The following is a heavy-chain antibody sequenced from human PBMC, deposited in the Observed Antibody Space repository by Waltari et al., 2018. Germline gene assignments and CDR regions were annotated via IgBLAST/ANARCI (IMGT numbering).Heavy chain of an antibody. J-gene: IGHJ4*02. CDR1: GYTFTSYD. CDR3: ARTYYDILTGYTRFDY. Sequence: QVQLVQSGAEVKKPGASVKVSCKASGYTFTSYDINWVPPATGQGLEWMGWMNPNSGNTGYAQKFQGRVTMTRNTSISTAYMELSSLRSEDTAVYYCARTYYDILTGYTRFDYWGQGTLVTVSS. CDR2: MNPNSGNT. V-gene: IGHV1-8*01. D-gene: IGHD3-9*01.